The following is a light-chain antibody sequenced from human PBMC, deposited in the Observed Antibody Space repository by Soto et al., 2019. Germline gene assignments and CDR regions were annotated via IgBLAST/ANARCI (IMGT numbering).Light chain of an antibody. CDR2: DVS. CDR3: CSYAGSYTLL. J-gene: IGLJ2*01. CDR1: SSDVGGYNY. Sequence: LTQPPSVSVSPGQTASITCSGTSSDVGGYNYVSWYQQHPGKAPKLMICDVSNRPSGVPDRFSGSKSGNTASLTISGLQAEDEADYYCCSYAGSYTLLFGGGTKLTVL. V-gene: IGLV2-11*01.